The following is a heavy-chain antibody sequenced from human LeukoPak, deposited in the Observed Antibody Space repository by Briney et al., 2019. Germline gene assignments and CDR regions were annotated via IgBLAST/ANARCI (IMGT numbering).Heavy chain of an antibody. D-gene: IGHD2-15*01. CDR1: GFTFSSYA. J-gene: IGHJ3*02. CDR2: ISGSGGST. Sequence: GGSLRLSCAASGFTFSSYAMSWVRQAPGKGLEWVSAISGSGGSTYYADSVKGRFTISRDNSKNTLYLQMNSLRAEDTAVYYCAKLQPTLTFDTPGNAFDIWGQGTMVTVSS. CDR3: AKLQPTLTFDTPGNAFDI. V-gene: IGHV3-23*01.